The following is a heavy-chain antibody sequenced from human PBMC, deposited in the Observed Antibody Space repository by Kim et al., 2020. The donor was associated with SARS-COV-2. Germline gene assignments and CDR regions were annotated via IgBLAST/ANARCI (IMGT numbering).Heavy chain of an antibody. V-gene: IGHV3-23*01. CDR3: AKDVGYPSDY. J-gene: IGHJ4*02. CDR2: ST. D-gene: IGHD6-25*01. Sequence: STYYAGSVKGRFTISRDNSKNTPDLKMNSLSAEDRSVYYCAKDVGYPSDYWGQGTLVTVSS.